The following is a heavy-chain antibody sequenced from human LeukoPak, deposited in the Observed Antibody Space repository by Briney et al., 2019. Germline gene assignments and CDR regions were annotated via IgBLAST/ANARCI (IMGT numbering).Heavy chain of an antibody. Sequence: PGGSLRLSCAASGFSVSRNYMSWVRQAPGKGLEWVSVIYSGGSTYYADSVKGRFTISRDNSKNTLYLQMNSLRAEDTAVYYCAKNNYYGSGSYYKGGFDYWGQGTLVTVSS. CDR3: AKNNYYGSGSYYKGGFDY. V-gene: IGHV3-53*01. CDR1: GFSVSRNY. D-gene: IGHD3-10*01. J-gene: IGHJ4*02. CDR2: IYSGGST.